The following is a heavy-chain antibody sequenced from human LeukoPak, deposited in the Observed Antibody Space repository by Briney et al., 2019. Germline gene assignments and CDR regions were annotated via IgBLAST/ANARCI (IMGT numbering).Heavy chain of an antibody. Sequence: GASVKVSCKASGYTFTSYDINWVRQATGQGLEWMGWMNPNSGNTGYAQKFQGRVTMTRNTSISTAYMELSSLRSEDTAMYYCARGRYCSGGSCYHENWFDPWGQGTLVTVSS. V-gene: IGHV1-8*01. CDR2: MNPNSGNT. J-gene: IGHJ5*02. CDR1: GYTFTSYD. D-gene: IGHD2-15*01. CDR3: ARGRYCSGGSCYHENWFDP.